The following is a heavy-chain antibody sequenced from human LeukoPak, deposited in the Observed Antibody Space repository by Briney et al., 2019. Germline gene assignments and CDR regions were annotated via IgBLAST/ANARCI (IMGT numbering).Heavy chain of an antibody. Sequence: GESLKISCKGSGYSFTSYWIGWVRQMPGKGPEWMGIIYPGDSDTRYSPSFQGQVTISADKSISTAYLQWSSLKASDTAMYYCARIAGGYYYDSSGYYPFDYWGQGTLVTVSS. J-gene: IGHJ4*02. D-gene: IGHD3-22*01. CDR1: GYSFTSYW. V-gene: IGHV5-51*01. CDR2: IYPGDSDT. CDR3: ARIAGGYYYDSSGYYPFDY.